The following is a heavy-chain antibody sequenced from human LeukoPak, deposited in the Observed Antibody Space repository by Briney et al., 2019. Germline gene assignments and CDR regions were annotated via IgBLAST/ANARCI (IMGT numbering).Heavy chain of an antibody. Sequence: SETLSLTCAVYGESFSGYYWSWIRQPPGKGLEWIGEIDHSGSTNYNPSLKSRVTISVDTSRNQFSLNLSSVTAADTAVYYCARGALRYFDWLKKDYYYMDVWGKGTTVTISS. D-gene: IGHD3-9*01. CDR3: ARGALRYFDWLKKDYYYMDV. CDR1: GESFSGYY. J-gene: IGHJ6*03. V-gene: IGHV4-34*01. CDR2: IDHSGST.